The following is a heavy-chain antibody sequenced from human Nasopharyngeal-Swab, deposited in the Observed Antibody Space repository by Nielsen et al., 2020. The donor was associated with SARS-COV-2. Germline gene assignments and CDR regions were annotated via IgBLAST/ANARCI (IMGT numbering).Heavy chain of an antibody. CDR1: GFTFSSYA. V-gene: IGHV3-23*01. CDR3: AKDLNSNFLNYMDV. J-gene: IGHJ6*03. D-gene: IGHD4-11*01. Sequence: GESLKISCAASGFTFSSYALSWVRQAPAKGLEWVSAISTGAVSTFYAASVKGRFTISRDDSRTTLYLQMNSLRAEDTAVYYCAKDLNSNFLNYMDVWGKGTTVSVSS. CDR2: ISTGAVST.